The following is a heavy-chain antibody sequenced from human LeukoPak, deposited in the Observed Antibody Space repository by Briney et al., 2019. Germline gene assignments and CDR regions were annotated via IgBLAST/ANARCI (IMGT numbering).Heavy chain of an antibody. CDR2: INPNSGGT. CDR1: RYTFIGYY. CDR3: ARDGGGSYYSVDY. D-gene: IGHD1-26*01. V-gene: IGHV1-2*06. J-gene: IGHJ4*02. Sequence: GPSVKVSCNASRYTFIGYYMNWVRQAPGQGLEWMGRINPNSGGTEYAQKFQGRVTMTRDTSISTAYMELNSLRSDDKAVYYCARDGGGSYYSVDYWGQGTLVTVSS.